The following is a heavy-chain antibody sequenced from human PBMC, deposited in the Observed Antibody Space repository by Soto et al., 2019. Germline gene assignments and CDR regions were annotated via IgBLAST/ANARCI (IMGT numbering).Heavy chain of an antibody. CDR3: ARDLEEYYGSGSSKVDY. CDR2: IIPILGIA. J-gene: IGHJ4*02. CDR1: GGTFSSYT. Sequence: QVQLVQSGAEVKKPGSSVKVSCKASGGTFSSYTISWVRQAPGQGLEWMGRIIPILGIANYAQKFQGRVTITADKSTSTAYMELSSLRSEDTAVYYCARDLEEYYGSGSSKVDYWGQGTLVTVSS. D-gene: IGHD3-10*01. V-gene: IGHV1-69*08.